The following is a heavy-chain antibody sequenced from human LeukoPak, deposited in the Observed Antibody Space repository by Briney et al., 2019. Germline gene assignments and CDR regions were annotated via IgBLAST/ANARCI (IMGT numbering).Heavy chain of an antibody. D-gene: IGHD3-3*01. CDR1: GGTFSSYA. CDR3: ARAGPFSYYDFWSGYYLLFDY. J-gene: IGHJ4*02. V-gene: IGHV1-69*05. Sequence: VASVKVSCKASGGTFSSYAISWVRQAPGQGLEWMGGIIPIFGTANYAQKFQGRVTMTTDTSTSTAYMELRSLRSDDTAVYYCARAGPFSYYDFWSGYYLLFDYWGQGTLVTVSS. CDR2: IIPIFGTA.